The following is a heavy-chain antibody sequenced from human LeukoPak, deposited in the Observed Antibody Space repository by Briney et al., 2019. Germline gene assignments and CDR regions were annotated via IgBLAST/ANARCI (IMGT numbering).Heavy chain of an antibody. J-gene: IGHJ4*02. D-gene: IGHD3-22*01. Sequence: PSETLSLTCAVYGGSFSGYYWSWTRQPPGKGLEWIGEINHSGSTNYNPSLKSRVTISVDTSKNQFSLKLSSVTAADTAVYYCARARLIPYYFDYWGQGTLVTVSS. CDR2: INHSGST. CDR3: ARARLIPYYFDY. V-gene: IGHV4-34*01. CDR1: GGSFSGYY.